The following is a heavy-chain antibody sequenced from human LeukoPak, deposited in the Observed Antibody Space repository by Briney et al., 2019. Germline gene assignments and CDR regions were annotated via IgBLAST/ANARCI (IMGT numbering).Heavy chain of an antibody. V-gene: IGHV3-23*01. CDR1: RFTFSSYA. CDR2: ITGSGGST. J-gene: IGHJ6*03. CDR3: AKGPGPGYFYYYMDV. Sequence: GGSLRLSCAASRFTFSSYAMSWVRQAAGKGLEWVSAITGSGGSTYYADSLKGWFIISRDNSKNTLYLQMNSLRAEDTAVYYCAKGPGPGYFYYYMDVWGKGTTVTVSS.